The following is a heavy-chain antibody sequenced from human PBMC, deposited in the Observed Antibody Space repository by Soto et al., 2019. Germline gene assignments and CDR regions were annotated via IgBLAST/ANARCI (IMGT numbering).Heavy chain of an antibody. J-gene: IGHJ4*02. CDR2: IYFSGNA. D-gene: IGHD3-9*01. CDR1: GGSVGRGAFY. Sequence: QVQLQESGPGLVKPSQTLSLTCSVSGGSVGRGAFYWGWIRQHPEKGLEWIGYIYFSGNAYYNPSLSGRVGKSLDTSKNHFALEWTSLTAADTAVYYCARAPAPWYFNSGGQGARVTVPP. CDR3: ARAPAPWYFNS. V-gene: IGHV4-31*03.